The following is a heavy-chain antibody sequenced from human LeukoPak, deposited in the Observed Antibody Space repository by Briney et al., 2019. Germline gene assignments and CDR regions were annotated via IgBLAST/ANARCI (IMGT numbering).Heavy chain of an antibody. CDR1: GGSISSYY. Sequence: PSETLSLTCTVSGGSISSYYWSWFRQPPGKGLEWIGYIYNSGSTIYNPSLKSRVTISMDTSKNKFSLYQSSVTAADTAVYYCGRDTLVRGVVDYWGQGTLVTVSS. D-gene: IGHD3-10*01. CDR2: IYNSGST. CDR3: GRDTLVRGVVDY. J-gene: IGHJ4*02. V-gene: IGHV4-59*01.